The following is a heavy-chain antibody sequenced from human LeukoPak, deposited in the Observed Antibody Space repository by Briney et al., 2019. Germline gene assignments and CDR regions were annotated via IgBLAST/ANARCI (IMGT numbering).Heavy chain of an antibody. D-gene: IGHD3-10*01. J-gene: IGHJ4*02. CDR1: GFTFSTYA. V-gene: IGHV3-30-3*01. Sequence: PGGSLRLSCAASGFTFSTYAMHWLRQAPGKGLEWVAVITYDGGDKYYADSVKGRFTISRDNSKNTVYLQMNSLRAEDTAVYYCARVPYGSGTYTDYWGRGTLVTVSS. CDR2: ITYDGGDK. CDR3: ARVPYGSGTYTDY.